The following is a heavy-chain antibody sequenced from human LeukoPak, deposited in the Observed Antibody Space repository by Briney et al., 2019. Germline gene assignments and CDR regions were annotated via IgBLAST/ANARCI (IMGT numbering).Heavy chain of an antibody. CDR1: GGSFSGYY. Sequence: SETLSLTCAVYGGSFSGYYWNWIRQPPGKGLEWIGEINHSGSSNYNPSLKSRATISVDTSKNQFSLKLSSVTAADTAVYYCARGDYSSSSSWFDPWGQGTLVTVSS. CDR3: ARGDYSSSSSWFDP. J-gene: IGHJ5*02. D-gene: IGHD6-6*01. V-gene: IGHV4-34*01. CDR2: INHSGSS.